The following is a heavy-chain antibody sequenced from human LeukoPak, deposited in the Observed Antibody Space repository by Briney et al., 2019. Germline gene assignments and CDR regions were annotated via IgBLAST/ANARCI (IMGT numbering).Heavy chain of an antibody. CDR1: GFSFDDFG. J-gene: IGHJ4*02. Sequence: TGGSLRLSCAASGFSFDDFGMSWVSQAPGKGLEWVSGRNGGRTGYADSVKGRFTISRDNAKNSLYLQMNSLRAEDSALYYCARAPDIVVVVANANLDYWGQGTLVTVSS. V-gene: IGHV3-20*04. CDR2: RNGGRT. CDR3: ARAPDIVVVVANANLDY. D-gene: IGHD2-15*01.